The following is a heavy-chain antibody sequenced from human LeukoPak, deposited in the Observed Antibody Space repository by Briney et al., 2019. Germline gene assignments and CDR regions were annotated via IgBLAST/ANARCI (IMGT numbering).Heavy chain of an antibody. D-gene: IGHD4-23*01. Sequence: GGSLRLSCAASGFTVSSNYMSWVRQAPGMGLEWVSVIYSGGTTYYADSVKGRFTISRDNSKNTLYLQMNSLRAEDTAVYYCARDQDGGELDYWGQGTLVTVSS. CDR1: GFTVSSNY. J-gene: IGHJ4*02. CDR3: ARDQDGGELDY. CDR2: IYSGGTT. V-gene: IGHV3-53*05.